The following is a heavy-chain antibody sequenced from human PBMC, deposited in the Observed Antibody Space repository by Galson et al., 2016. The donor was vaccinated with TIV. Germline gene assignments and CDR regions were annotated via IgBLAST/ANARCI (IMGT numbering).Heavy chain of an antibody. Sequence: SLRLSCAVSGFTFSGYWMHWVRQVPGGGLVWVSHINTGGTSTTYTESVRGRFTISRDNAKNALYLQMNSLRVEDTAFYYCVRGPAGAAFDIWGQGTTVTVSS. J-gene: IGHJ3*02. D-gene: IGHD6-19*01. CDR3: VRGPAGAAFDI. CDR2: INTGGTST. V-gene: IGHV3-74*01. CDR1: GFTFSGYW.